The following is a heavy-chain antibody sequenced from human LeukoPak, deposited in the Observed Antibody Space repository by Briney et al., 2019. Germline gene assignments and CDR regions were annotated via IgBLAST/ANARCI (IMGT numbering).Heavy chain of an antibody. V-gene: IGHV4-59*08. J-gene: IGHJ4*02. CDR3: ARHLLGYIDGHAPYYFEY. D-gene: IGHD5-18*01. CDR1: GGSISSYY. CDR2: IYYSGGT. Sequence: SETLSLTCTVSGGSISSYYWSWIRQPPGKGLEWIGYIYYSGGTSYNPSLKSRVTISLDKSKNQFSLKLTSVTAADTAVYYCARHLLGYIDGHAPYYFEYWGQGVLVAVSS.